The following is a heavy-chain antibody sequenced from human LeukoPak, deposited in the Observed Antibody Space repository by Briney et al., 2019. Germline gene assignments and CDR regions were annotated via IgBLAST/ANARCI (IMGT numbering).Heavy chain of an antibody. Sequence: GGSLRLSCAASGFTFSSYSMNWVRQAPGKGLEWVSSISSSSTYIYYADSVKGRFTISRDNAKNSLYLQMNSLRAEDTAVYYCARPTHGDYEPFFDYWGQGTLVTVSS. CDR3: ARPTHGDYEPFFDY. CDR2: ISSSSTYI. D-gene: IGHD4-17*01. CDR1: GFTFSSYS. V-gene: IGHV3-21*01. J-gene: IGHJ4*02.